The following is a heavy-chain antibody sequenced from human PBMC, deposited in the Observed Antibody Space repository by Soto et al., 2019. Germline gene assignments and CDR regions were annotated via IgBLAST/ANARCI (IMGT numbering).Heavy chain of an antibody. Sequence: GGSLRLSCAASGFTFSGYAMHWVRQAPGKGLEWVAVISYDGSNKYYADSVKGRFTISRDNSKNTLYLQMNSLRAEDTAVYYCARGAWLQPFDYWGQGT. D-gene: IGHD5-12*01. V-gene: IGHV3-30-3*01. J-gene: IGHJ4*02. CDR1: GFTFSGYA. CDR2: ISYDGSNK. CDR3: ARGAWLQPFDY.